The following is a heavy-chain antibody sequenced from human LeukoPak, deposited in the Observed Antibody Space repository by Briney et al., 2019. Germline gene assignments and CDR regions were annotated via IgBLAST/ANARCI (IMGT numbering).Heavy chain of an antibody. J-gene: IGHJ4*02. CDR3: ARLDKHTGSWLPDY. Sequence: SETLSLTCTVSGGSISSYYWIWTRLPPGKGLEWIGYIYYSGTTYYYNPSLRSRVTMSVDTSKNQFSLKLSSVTAADTAVYYCARLDKHTGSWLPDYWGQGTLVTVPS. V-gene: IGHV4-59*08. CDR2: IYYSGTTY. D-gene: IGHD6-13*01. CDR1: GGSISSYY.